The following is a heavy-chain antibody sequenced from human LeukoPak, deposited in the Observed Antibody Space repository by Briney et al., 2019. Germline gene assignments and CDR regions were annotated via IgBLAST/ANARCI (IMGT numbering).Heavy chain of an antibody. Sequence: ASVKVSCKPSGYTFTSNDINWVRQAPGQEPEWMGWINPKSGDSGYAQKFRGRVTITRDTSISTAYMELSSLRSDDTAVYYCARHLRTTFDYWGQGTLVTVSS. CDR3: ARHLRTTFDY. D-gene: IGHD4-17*01. V-gene: IGHV1-8*03. CDR1: GYTFTSND. J-gene: IGHJ4*02. CDR2: INPKSGDS.